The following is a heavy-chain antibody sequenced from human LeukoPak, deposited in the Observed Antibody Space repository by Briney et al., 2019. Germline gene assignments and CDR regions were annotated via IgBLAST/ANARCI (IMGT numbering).Heavy chain of an antibody. CDR1: GFTFSKHS. CDR2: ISSTGSDI. J-gene: IGHJ4*02. CDR3: AKDQGYYGSGSYYTDY. Sequence: GGSLSLSCAASGFTFSKHSMSWVRQAPGKGLEWVSLISSTGSDIYYADSVKGRFTISRDNSKNTLYLQMNSLRAEDTAVYYCAKDQGYYGSGSYYTDYWGQGTLVTVSS. D-gene: IGHD3-10*01. V-gene: IGHV3-21*01.